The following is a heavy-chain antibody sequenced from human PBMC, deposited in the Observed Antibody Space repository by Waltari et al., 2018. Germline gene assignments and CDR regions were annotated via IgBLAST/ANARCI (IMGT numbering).Heavy chain of an antibody. CDR1: GDSISRRDYY. Sequence: QLQLQESGPGLVKHSETLSLSCTVSGDSISRRDYYWGWIRQPPGKGLEWIGSGDDSGNSYYNPSLKSRVDISTDTSKNQLSLRLTSVTAADSAVYHCARQRPAALVAWFDSWGQGTPVIVSS. V-gene: IGHV4-39*07. CDR2: GDDSGNS. D-gene: IGHD2-2*01. J-gene: IGHJ5*01. CDR3: ARQRPAALVAWFDS.